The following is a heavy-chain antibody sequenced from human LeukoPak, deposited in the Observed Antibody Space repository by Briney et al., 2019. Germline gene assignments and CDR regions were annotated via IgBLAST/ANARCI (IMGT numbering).Heavy chain of an antibody. CDR3: AKGGIYGPFDY. D-gene: IGHD2/OR15-2a*01. V-gene: IGHV3-23*01. CDR2: IGAGGGYT. Sequence: PGGSLRLSCAASGFTFSGYAMTSVRQAPGKGLECVSTIGAGGGYTYYADSVKGRFAISRDNSNNTLYLQMNSLRAEDTAVYYCAKGGIYGPFDYWGQGTLVTVSS. J-gene: IGHJ4*02. CDR1: GFTFSGYA.